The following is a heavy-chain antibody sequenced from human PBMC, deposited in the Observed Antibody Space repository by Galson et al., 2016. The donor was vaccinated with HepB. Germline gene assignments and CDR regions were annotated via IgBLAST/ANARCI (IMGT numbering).Heavy chain of an antibody. CDR2: IGGRGGTT. D-gene: IGHD2-21*02. CDR1: GFTFNNYG. J-gene: IGHJ6*02. Sequence: SLRLSCAASGFTFNNYGMSWVRLAPGKGLEWVSGIGGRGGTTYYADSAEGRFTISRDNSKNTLYLQMKSLRAEDTAVYYCAKSTLGVTLESYYYGMDGWGQGTTVTVSS. V-gene: IGHV3-23*01. CDR3: AKSTLGVTLESYYYGMDG.